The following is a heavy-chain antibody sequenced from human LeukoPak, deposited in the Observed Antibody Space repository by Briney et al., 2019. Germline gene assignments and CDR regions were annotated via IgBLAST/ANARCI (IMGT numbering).Heavy chain of an antibody. V-gene: IGHV4-59*01. CDR3: AASGGYSSSWSL. J-gene: IGHJ4*02. Sequence: SETLSLTCSVSGGSIKTYYWIWLRQPPGKGLEWIANIYYSGITSYNPSLRSRVTMSVDTSTNQVSLNLNSVTAADTAVYYCAASGGYSSSWSLWGQGTLVTVSS. D-gene: IGHD6-13*01. CDR2: IYYSGIT. CDR1: GGSIKTYY.